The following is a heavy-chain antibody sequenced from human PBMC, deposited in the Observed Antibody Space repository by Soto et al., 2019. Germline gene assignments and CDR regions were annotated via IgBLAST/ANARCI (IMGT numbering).Heavy chain of an antibody. D-gene: IGHD3-10*01. CDR3: ATLGTLFDY. CDR2: LIPIFGTA. CDR1: GGTFSSYS. J-gene: IGHJ4*02. V-gene: IGHV1-69*13. Sequence: ASVKVSCKAPGGTFSSYSINWVRQAPGQGLEWMGGLIPIFGTANYAQKFQGRVTMTADESTSTAYMELSSLRSEDTAVYYCATLGTLFDYWGQGTLVTVSS.